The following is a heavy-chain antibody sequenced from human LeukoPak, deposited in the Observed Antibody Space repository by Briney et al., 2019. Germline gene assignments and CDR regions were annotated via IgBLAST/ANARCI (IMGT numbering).Heavy chain of an antibody. CDR1: GGSFSGYY. D-gene: IGHD5-12*01. Sequence: PETLSLTCAVYGGSFSGYYWSWIRQPPGKGLEWIGEINHSGSTNYNPSLKSRVTISVDTSKNQFSLKLSSVTAADTAVYYCARSSSGYSVVMRYWGQGTLVTVSS. CDR2: INHSGST. CDR3: ARSSSGYSVVMRY. J-gene: IGHJ4*02. V-gene: IGHV4-34*01.